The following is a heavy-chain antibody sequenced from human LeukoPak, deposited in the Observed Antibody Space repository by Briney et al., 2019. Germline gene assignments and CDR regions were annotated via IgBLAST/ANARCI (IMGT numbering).Heavy chain of an antibody. Sequence: GGSLRLSCAASGFTFSNYWMNWVRQAPGKGLEWVANIKQDGSEKYYVDSVKGRFTISRDNAKNSLNLQMNSLRAGDTAVYYCARSYGTSSKIFDYWGQGTLVTVSS. D-gene: IGHD6-6*01. J-gene: IGHJ4*02. CDR3: ARSYGTSSKIFDY. CDR2: IKQDGSEK. V-gene: IGHV3-7*01. CDR1: GFTFSNYW.